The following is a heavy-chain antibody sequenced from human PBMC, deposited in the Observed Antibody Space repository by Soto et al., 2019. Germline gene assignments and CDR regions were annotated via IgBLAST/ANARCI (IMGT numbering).Heavy chain of an antibody. D-gene: IGHD3-22*01. CDR1: GGSISSGDYY. J-gene: IGHJ4*02. CDR3: ARAKLHYYDSSGYPLFDH. Sequence: PSETLSLTCTVSGGSISSGDYYWSWIRQPPGKGLEWIGYIYYSGSTYYNPSLKSRVTISVDTSKNQFSLKLSSATAADTAVYYCARAKLHYYDSSGYPLFDHWGQGTLVTVSS. V-gene: IGHV4-30-4*01. CDR2: IYYSGST.